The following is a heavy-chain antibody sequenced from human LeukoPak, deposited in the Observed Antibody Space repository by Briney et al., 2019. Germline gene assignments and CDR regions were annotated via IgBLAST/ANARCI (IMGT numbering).Heavy chain of an antibody. D-gene: IGHD6-19*01. Sequence: PGGSLRLSCAASGFTFSSYAMYWVRQAPGKGLEWVSGIFGSGGSTHYADSVKGRFTISRDNSKNTVYLQMNSLRAEDTAVYYCAKTTTGYSSGRYPGWPVDYGGQEPLVTVSS. J-gene: IGHJ4*02. V-gene: IGHV3-23*01. CDR2: IFGSGGST. CDR1: GFTFSSYA. CDR3: AKTTTGYSSGRYPGWPVDY.